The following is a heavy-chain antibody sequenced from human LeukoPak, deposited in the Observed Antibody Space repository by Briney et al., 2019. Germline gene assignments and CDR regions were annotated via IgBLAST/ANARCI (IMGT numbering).Heavy chain of an antibody. CDR2: IYPGDSDT. V-gene: IGHV5-51*01. Sequence: GESLKISCRGSGYSFTTYWIGWVRQMPGKGLEWMGIIYPGDSDTRYSPSFQGQVTMSADKSISTAYLQWSSLKASDTAMYYCARSYDSLGFDYWGQGTLVTVSS. D-gene: IGHD3-9*01. J-gene: IGHJ4*02. CDR3: ARSYDSLGFDY. CDR1: GYSFTTYW.